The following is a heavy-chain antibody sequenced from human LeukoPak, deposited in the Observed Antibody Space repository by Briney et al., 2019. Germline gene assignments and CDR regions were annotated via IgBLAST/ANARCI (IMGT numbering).Heavy chain of an antibody. CDR2: INPGDGSA. CDR1: GYTFTTYY. Sequence: ASVKVSCKASGYTFTTYYMHWVRQAPGQGLEWMGMINPGDGSATYPQRFQGRVTMARDTSKSTVYMDLSGLTSEDTAVYYCARRGYSYEGFDIWGQGTMVTISS. D-gene: IGHD5-18*01. J-gene: IGHJ3*02. CDR3: ARRGYSYEGFDI. V-gene: IGHV1-46*01.